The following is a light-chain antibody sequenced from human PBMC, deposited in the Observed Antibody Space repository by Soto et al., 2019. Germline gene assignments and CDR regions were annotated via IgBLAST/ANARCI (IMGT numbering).Light chain of an antibody. J-gene: IGKJ5*01. Sequence: DNRMTQSASSLSASEGDRVTITCRASQGISNYLAWYQQKPGKVPKLLIYAASTLQSGVPSRFSGSGSGTDFTLTISSLQPEDVATYYCQKYNSAPITFCQGTRLEIK. CDR3: QKYNSAPIT. CDR1: QGISNY. V-gene: IGKV1-27*01. CDR2: AAS.